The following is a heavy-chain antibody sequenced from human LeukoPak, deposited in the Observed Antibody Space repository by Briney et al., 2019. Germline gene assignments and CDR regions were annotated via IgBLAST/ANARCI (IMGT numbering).Heavy chain of an antibody. CDR3: ARGIMVRGVIEYNWFDP. Sequence: SETLSLTCTVSGGSISSGGYYWSWIRQHPGKGLEWIGYIYYSGSTYYNPSLKSRVTISVDTSKNQFSLKLSSVTAADTAVYYCARGIMVRGVIEYNWFDPWGQGTPVTVSS. J-gene: IGHJ5*02. CDR2: IYYSGST. CDR1: GGSISSGGYY. D-gene: IGHD3-10*01. V-gene: IGHV4-31*03.